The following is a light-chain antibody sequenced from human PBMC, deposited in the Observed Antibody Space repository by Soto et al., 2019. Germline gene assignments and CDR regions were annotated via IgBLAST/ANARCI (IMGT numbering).Light chain of an antibody. CDR1: QSVSSSY. V-gene: IGKV3-20*01. Sequence: EIVLTQSPGTLSLSPGERATLSCRASQSVSSSYLAWYQQKPGQTPRLLIYAASSRATGIPDRFRGSGSGTAFTLTISRLEREDFAVYYCQQYGNSVYTFGQGTKLEMK. J-gene: IGKJ2*01. CDR3: QQYGNSVYT. CDR2: AAS.